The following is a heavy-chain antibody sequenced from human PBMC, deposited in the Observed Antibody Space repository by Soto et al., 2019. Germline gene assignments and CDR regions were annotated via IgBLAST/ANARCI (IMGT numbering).Heavy chain of an antibody. CDR2: ISGSGGST. J-gene: IGHJ4*02. CDR3: ATRTSNIAAAGTFLY. V-gene: IGHV3-23*01. CDR1: GFTFSSYA. Sequence: PGGSLRLSCAASGFTFSSYAMSWVRQAPGKGLEWVSAISGSGGSTYYADSVKGRFTISRDNSKNTLYLQMNSLRAEDTAVYYCATRTSNIAAAGTFLYWGQGTLVTVSS. D-gene: IGHD6-13*01.